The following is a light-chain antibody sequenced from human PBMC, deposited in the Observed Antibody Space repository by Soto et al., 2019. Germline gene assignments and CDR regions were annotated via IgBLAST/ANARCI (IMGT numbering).Light chain of an antibody. CDR2: GAS. Sequence: EIVMTQSPATLSLSPGEGATLSCRTSQSITSNLAWYQQKPGRPPRILIYGASKRATGIPARFSGSGSGTEFTLTISNLQSEDFALYYCQHYFKWPYTFGQGTRLEI. V-gene: IGKV3D-15*01. CDR1: QSITSN. CDR3: QHYFKWPYT. J-gene: IGKJ5*01.